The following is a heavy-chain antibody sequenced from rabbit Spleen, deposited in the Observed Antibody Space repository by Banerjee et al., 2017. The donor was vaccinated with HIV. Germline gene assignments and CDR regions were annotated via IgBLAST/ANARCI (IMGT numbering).Heavy chain of an antibody. Sequence: QSLEESGGDLVKPGASLTLTCTASGFSFSSSYYMCWVRQAPGKGLEWITCINMVTGKSVYASWAKGRFTISKASATTVTLQMTSLTAADTATYFCARDAGTSFSTYGMDLWGQGTLVTVS. D-gene: IGHD8-1*01. J-gene: IGHJ6*01. CDR3: ARDAGTSFSTYGMDL. V-gene: IGHV1S40*01. CDR2: INMVTGKS. CDR1: GFSFSSSYY.